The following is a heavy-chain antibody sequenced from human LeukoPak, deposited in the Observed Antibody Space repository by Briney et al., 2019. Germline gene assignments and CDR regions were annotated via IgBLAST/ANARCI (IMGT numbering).Heavy chain of an antibody. D-gene: IGHD3-10*01. V-gene: IGHV4-4*02. Sequence: SETLSLTCAVSGGSISSSNWWSWVRQPPGKGLEWIGEINHSGSTNYNPSLKSRVSISVDTSKNQFSLKVRSVTAADTSVYYCARGEFSLVRGVITPLGYMDVWGKGTTVTISS. J-gene: IGHJ6*03. CDR1: GGSISSSNW. CDR2: INHSGST. CDR3: ARGEFSLVRGVITPLGYMDV.